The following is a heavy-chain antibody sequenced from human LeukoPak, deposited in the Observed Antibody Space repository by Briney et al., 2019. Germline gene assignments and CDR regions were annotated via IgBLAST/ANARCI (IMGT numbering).Heavy chain of an antibody. V-gene: IGHV1-2*02. J-gene: IGHJ6*03. Sequence: ASVRVSCKASGYTFTGYYMHWVRQAPGQGLEWMGWINPNSGGTNYAQKFQGRVTMTRDTSISTAYMELRSLRSDDTAVYYCARDTAMPDYYYYYMDVWGKGTTVTVSS. CDR3: ARDTAMPDYYYYYMDV. CDR2: INPNSGGT. CDR1: GYTFTGYY. D-gene: IGHD5-18*01.